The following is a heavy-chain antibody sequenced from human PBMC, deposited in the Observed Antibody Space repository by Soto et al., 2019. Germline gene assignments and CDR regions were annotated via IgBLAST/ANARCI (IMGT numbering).Heavy chain of an antibody. CDR2: LYYSGST. CDR1: GGSSSSGGYY. Sequence: SETLSLTCTVSGGSSSSGGYYWGWIRQPPGKGLEWIGSLYYSGSTYYNPSLKSRVTISVDPSRIHFSLKLIPVTAADTAVYYCARQSSDSHDYFDYWSQGILVTVSS. D-gene: IGHD3-22*01. V-gene: IGHV4-39*01. CDR3: ARQSSDSHDYFDY. J-gene: IGHJ4*02.